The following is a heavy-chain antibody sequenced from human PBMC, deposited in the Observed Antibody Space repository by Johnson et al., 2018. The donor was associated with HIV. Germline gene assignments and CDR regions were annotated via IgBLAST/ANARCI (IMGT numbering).Heavy chain of an antibody. CDR1: GFTFSSYW. V-gene: IGHV3-7*05. Sequence: VQLVESGGGLVQPGGSLRLSCAASGFTFSSYWMSWVRQAPGKGLEWVANIKQDGSEKYYVDSVKGRFTISRDNAKNSLYLQMNRLRAVDTAVYYCARERSPGIAARDDAFDIWGQGTMVTVSS. CDR2: IKQDGSEK. CDR3: ARERSPGIAARDDAFDI. D-gene: IGHD6-6*01. J-gene: IGHJ3*02.